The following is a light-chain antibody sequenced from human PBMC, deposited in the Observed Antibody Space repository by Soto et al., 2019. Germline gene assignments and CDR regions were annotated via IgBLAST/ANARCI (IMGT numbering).Light chain of an antibody. J-gene: IGKJ4*01. V-gene: IGKV3-11*01. CDR2: DTS. Sequence: EIVLTQSPATLSLSPGERATLSCRASQSVSRSFLAWYQQKPGQAPRLLIYDTSNRAADIPARFSGSGSGTDFTLTISSLEPEDFAVYYCQQRGKRLLTFGGGTKVEIK. CDR3: QQRGKRLLT. CDR1: QSVSRSF.